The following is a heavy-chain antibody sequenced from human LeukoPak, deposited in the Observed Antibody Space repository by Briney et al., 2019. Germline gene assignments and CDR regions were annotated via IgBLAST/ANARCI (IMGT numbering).Heavy chain of an antibody. CDR3: ARGGIYDILTGYTVGDD. V-gene: IGHV1-2*06. Sequence: ASVKVSCKASGYTFTGYYMHWVRQAPGQGLEWMGRINPNSGGTNYAQKFQSRVTMTRDTSISTAYMELSRLRSDDTAVYYCARGGIYDILTGYTVGDDWGQGTLVTVSS. CDR1: GYTFTGYY. D-gene: IGHD3-9*01. J-gene: IGHJ4*02. CDR2: INPNSGGT.